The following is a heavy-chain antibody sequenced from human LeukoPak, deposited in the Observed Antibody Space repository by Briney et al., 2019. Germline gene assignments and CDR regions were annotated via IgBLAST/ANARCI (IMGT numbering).Heavy chain of an antibody. V-gene: IGHV3-21*01. D-gene: IGHD2-15*01. CDR1: GFTFSSYS. CDR2: ISSSSSYI. CDR3: ARVHVVVVAATPTDAFDI. Sequence: GGSLRLSCAASGFTFSSYSMNWVRQAPGKGLEWVSSISSSSSYIYYADSVKGRFTISRDNAKNSLYLQMNSLRAEDTAVYYCARVHVVVVAATPTDAFDIWGQGTMVTVSS. J-gene: IGHJ3*02.